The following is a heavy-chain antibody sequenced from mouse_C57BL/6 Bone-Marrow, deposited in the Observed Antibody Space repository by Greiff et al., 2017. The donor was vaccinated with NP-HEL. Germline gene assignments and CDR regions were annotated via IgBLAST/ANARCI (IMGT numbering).Heavy chain of an antibody. D-gene: IGHD2-1*01. CDR3: ARDGNYPWFAY. V-gene: IGHV1-76*01. J-gene: IGHJ3*01. CDR1: GYTFTDYY. Sequence: QVQLQQSGAELVRPGASVKLSCKASGYTFTDYYINWVKQRPGQGLEWIARIYPGSGGTNYNEKFKGKATLTADKSSSTAYMQLSSLTSEDSAVYFCARDGNYPWFAYWGQGTLVTVSA. CDR2: IYPGSGGT.